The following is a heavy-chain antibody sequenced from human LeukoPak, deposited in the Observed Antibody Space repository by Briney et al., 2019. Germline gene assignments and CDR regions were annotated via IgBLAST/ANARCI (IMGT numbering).Heavy chain of an antibody. CDR3: ARRDMDSGNFYYFDY. CDR2: ISGSSSYI. V-gene: IGHV3-21*01. J-gene: IGHJ4*02. D-gene: IGHD3-10*01. CDR1: GFTFSSYS. Sequence: GGSLRLSCAASGFTFSSYSMNWVRQAPGKGLEWVSSISGSSSYIYYADSVKGRFTISRDNAKNSLYLQMNSLRAEDTAVHYCARRDMDSGNFYYFDYWGQGTLVTVSS.